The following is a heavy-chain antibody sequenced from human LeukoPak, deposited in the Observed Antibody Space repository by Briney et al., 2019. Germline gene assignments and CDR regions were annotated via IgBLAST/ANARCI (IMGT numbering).Heavy chain of an antibody. V-gene: IGHV1-8*01. D-gene: IGHD3-22*01. CDR2: MNPNSGNT. Sequence: GASVKVSCKASGYTFTSYDINWVRQATGQGLEWMGWMNPNSGNTGYAQKFQGRVTMTRNTSISTAYMELSSLRSEDTAVYYCARGLGPSSDSSGYLLDYWGQGTLVTVSS. CDR1: GYTFTSYD. J-gene: IGHJ4*02. CDR3: ARGLGPSSDSSGYLLDY.